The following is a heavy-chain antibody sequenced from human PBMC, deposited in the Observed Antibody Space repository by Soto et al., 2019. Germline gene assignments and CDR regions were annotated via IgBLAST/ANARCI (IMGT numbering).Heavy chain of an antibody. Sequence: QVQLVESGGGVVQPGRSLRLSCAASGFTFSSYGMHWVRQAPGKGLEWVAVISYDGSNKYYADSVKGRFTISRDNSKNTLYLQMNSLRAEDTAVYYCATSYDSSGYYPPDYWGQGTLVTVSS. J-gene: IGHJ4*02. V-gene: IGHV3-30*03. CDR1: GFTFSSYG. D-gene: IGHD3-22*01. CDR3: ATSYDSSGYYPPDY. CDR2: ISYDGSNK.